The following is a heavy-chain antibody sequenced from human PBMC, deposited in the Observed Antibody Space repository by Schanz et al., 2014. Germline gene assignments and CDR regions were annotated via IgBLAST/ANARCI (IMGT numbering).Heavy chain of an antibody. CDR1: GGSISSSSYF. Sequence: QLQLQESGPGLVKPSETLSLTCTVSGGSISSSSYFWGWIRQPPGKGLEWIGSIYHSGSTYNNPSLKSGVPRPVDTPKNQFSRKRSSVTAADTALYYCARHMGRLSSSRGNYFDYWGQGTLVTVSS. D-gene: IGHD6-13*01. V-gene: IGHV4-39*01. CDR3: ARHMGRLSSSRGNYFDY. J-gene: IGHJ4*02. CDR2: IYHSGST.